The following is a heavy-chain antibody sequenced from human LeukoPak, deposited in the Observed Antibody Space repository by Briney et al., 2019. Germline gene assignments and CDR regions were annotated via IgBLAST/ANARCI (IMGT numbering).Heavy chain of an antibody. CDR1: GGSISSYY. D-gene: IGHD3-22*01. Sequence: PSETLSLTCTVSGGSISSYYWSWIRQPPGKGLEWIGYIYYSGSTNYNPSLKSRVTMSVDTSKNQFSLKLSSVTAADTAVYYCASGDSSGYYNGPWGQGTLVTVSS. V-gene: IGHV4-59*12. J-gene: IGHJ5*02. CDR3: ASGDSSGYYNGP. CDR2: IYYSGST.